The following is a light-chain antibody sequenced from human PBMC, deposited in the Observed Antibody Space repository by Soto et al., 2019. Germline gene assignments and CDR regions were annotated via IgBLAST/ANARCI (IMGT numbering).Light chain of an antibody. CDR2: SSD. J-gene: IGLJ2*01. CDR3: AAWDDSLNAVV. CDR1: RSNIGSHA. V-gene: IGLV1-44*01. Sequence: SVLTQPPSASGTPGQTVIISCSGTRSNIGSHAVNWYQQLPGTAPKRLIFSSDVRPSGVPDRFSGSKSGTSASLAISGLQSEDEATYSCAAWDDSLNAVVFGGGTQLTVL.